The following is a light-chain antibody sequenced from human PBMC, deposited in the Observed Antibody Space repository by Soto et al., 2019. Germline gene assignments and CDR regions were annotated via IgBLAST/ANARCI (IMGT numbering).Light chain of an antibody. CDR2: RSS. CDR3: QQHNNWPLT. Sequence: EIVMTQSPATLSVSPGERATLSCRASQSVSYNLVWYQQKPGQAPRLLIYRSSTRATGIPARFSGSGSGTEFTLTISSLQSEDLALYYCQQHNNWPLTFGGGTKVEIK. V-gene: IGKV3-15*01. CDR1: QSVSYN. J-gene: IGKJ4*01.